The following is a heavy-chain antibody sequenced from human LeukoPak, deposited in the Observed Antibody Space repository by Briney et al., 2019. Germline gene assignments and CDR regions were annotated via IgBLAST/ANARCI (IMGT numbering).Heavy chain of an antibody. J-gene: IGHJ4*02. D-gene: IGHD6-19*01. CDR3: ARDIAHSSGWGYFDH. Sequence: PSETLSLTCAVFGGSFSGYYWSWIRQPPGKGLEWIGRVNHGGSTNYNPSLKSRVTISVGTSKNQFSLKLSSVTAADTAVYYCARDIAHSSGWGYFDHWGQGTLVTVSS. CDR2: VNHGGST. CDR1: GGSFSGYY. V-gene: IGHV4-34*01.